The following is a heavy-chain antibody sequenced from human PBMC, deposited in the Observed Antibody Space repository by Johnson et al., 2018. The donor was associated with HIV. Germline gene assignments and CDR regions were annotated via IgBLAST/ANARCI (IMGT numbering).Heavy chain of an antibody. CDR2: ISSSGSTI. CDR3: ARDDTEADGAFDI. V-gene: IGHV3-11*04. CDR1: GFTFSDYY. Sequence: QVQLVESGGGLVQRGGSLRLSCAASGFTFSDYYMSWIRQAPGKGLEWVSYISSSGSTIYYGDSVKGRFTISRDNSKNMLYLQMNSLRAEDTAVYYCARDDTEADGAFDIWGQWTMVTVSS. D-gene: IGHD2-2*02. J-gene: IGHJ3*02.